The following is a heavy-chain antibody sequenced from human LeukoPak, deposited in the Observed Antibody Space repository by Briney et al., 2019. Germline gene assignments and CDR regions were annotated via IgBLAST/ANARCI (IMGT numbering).Heavy chain of an antibody. Sequence: GGSRRPSSAPSGFTFGGPARHGVGRPPGKGLKWVGLIGSKANSYATAYAASVKGRFTISRDDSKNTAYLQMNSLKTEDTAVYYCTRHAHCSSTSCFIDYWGQGTLVTVSS. D-gene: IGHD2-2*01. J-gene: IGHJ4*02. CDR1: GFTFGGPA. CDR3: TRHAHCSSTSCFIDY. CDR2: IGSKANSYAT. V-gene: IGHV3-73*01.